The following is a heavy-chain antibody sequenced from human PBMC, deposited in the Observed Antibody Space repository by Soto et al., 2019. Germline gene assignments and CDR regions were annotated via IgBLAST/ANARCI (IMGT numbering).Heavy chain of an antibody. CDR3: ATITIFGVVPNYFDY. D-gene: IGHD3-3*01. CDR1: GGSFRDHY. Sequence: PSETLSLTCSVSGGSFRDHYWTWIRQPPGKGLEWIGSFYYSESTYYNPSLKSRVIISVDTSKNQFSLKLSSVTAADTAVYYCATITIFGVVPNYFDYWGQGTQVTVSS. J-gene: IGHJ4*02. V-gene: IGHV4-59*05. CDR2: FYYSEST.